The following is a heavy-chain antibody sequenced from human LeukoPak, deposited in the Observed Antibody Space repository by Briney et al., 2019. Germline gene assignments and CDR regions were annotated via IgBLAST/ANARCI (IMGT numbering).Heavy chain of an antibody. Sequence: SETLSLTCAVYGGSFSGYYWSWIRQPPGKGLEWIGEINHSGSTNYNPSLKSRVTISVDTSKNQFSLKLSSVTAADTAVYYCARHQLRGYSYGSFDYWGQGTLVTVSS. CDR2: INHSGST. CDR3: ARHQLRGYSYGSFDY. J-gene: IGHJ4*02. V-gene: IGHV4-34*01. D-gene: IGHD5-18*01. CDR1: GGSFSGYY.